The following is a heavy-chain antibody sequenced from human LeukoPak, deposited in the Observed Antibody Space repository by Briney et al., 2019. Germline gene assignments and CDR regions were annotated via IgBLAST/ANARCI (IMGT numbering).Heavy chain of an antibody. Sequence: GGALRLSCAASGFTFSSYSMNWVRQAPGRGLEGVSSISSSSSYIYYADSVKGRFTIPRNNAKNSLYLQMNSLRAEDTAVYYCARDPFAVAGSYYYYYYYMDVWGKGTTVTVSS. CDR2: ISSSSSYI. J-gene: IGHJ6*03. CDR3: ARDPFAVAGSYYYYYYYMDV. V-gene: IGHV3-21*01. CDR1: GFTFSSYS. D-gene: IGHD6-19*01.